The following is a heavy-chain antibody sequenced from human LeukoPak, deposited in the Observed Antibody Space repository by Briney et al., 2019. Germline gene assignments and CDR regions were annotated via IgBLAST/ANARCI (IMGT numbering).Heavy chain of an antibody. J-gene: IGHJ4*02. CDR3: AKDHY. CDR2: ISWNSGSM. CDR1: GFTFYDYA. Sequence: PGGSLRLSCAASGFTFYDYAMHWVRQVPGKGLEWVSGISWNSGSMGYADSVKGRFTISRDIAKSSLYLQMNSLRAEDTALYYCAKDHYWGQGTLVTVSS. V-gene: IGHV3-9*01.